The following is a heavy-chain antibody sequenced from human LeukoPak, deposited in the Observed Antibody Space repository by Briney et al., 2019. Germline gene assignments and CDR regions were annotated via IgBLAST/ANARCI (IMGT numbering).Heavy chain of an antibody. CDR2: ISSSSSYI. Sequence: GGSLRLSCAASGFTFSSYSMNWVRQAPGKGLEWVSSISSSSSYIYYADSVKGRFTISRDNAKKSLYLQMNSLRAEDTAVYYCARAYSESYGLGYYYMDVWGKGTTVTVSS. V-gene: IGHV3-21*01. J-gene: IGHJ6*03. CDR1: GFTFSSYS. CDR3: ARAYSESYGLGYYYMDV. D-gene: IGHD1-26*01.